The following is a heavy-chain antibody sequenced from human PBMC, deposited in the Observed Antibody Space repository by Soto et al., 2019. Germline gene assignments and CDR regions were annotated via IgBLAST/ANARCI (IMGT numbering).Heavy chain of an antibody. CDR1: GFTFNNYG. J-gene: IGHJ6*03. CDR2: IWYDGSNK. CDR3: ASDRPYYYYMDV. V-gene: IGHV3-33*08. Sequence: GGSLRLSCAASGFTFNNYGIHWVRQAPGKGLEWMAVIWYDGSNKYCADSVKGRFTISRDNAKNTLYLQMNSLRAEDTAVYYCASDRPYYYYMDVWGKGTTVTVSS.